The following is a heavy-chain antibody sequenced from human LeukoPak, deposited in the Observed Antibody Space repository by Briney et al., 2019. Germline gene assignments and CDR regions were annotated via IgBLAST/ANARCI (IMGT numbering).Heavy chain of an antibody. V-gene: IGHV1-3*01. CDR2: INADNAKT. CDR3: ARGIWSSRYKEHYFDN. D-gene: IGHD1-14*01. J-gene: IGHJ4*02. Sequence: GASVKVSCKASGYTFTDYAMQWVRQAPGQRLEWMGWINADNAKTKHSQKFQGRVTITRDTSASIVYMELSSLTSEDTAVYYCARGIWSSRYKEHYFDNWGQGTLVTVSS. CDR1: GYTFTDYA.